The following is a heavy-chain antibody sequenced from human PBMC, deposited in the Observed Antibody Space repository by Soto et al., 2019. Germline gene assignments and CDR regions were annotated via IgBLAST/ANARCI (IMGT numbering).Heavy chain of an antibody. Sequence: KVSCKASGGTFSSYAISWVRQAPGQGLEWMGGIIPIFGTANYAQKFQGRVTITADKSTSTAYMELSSLRSEDTAVYYCARVGPDSGRSDYYYGMDVWGQGTTVTVSS. V-gene: IGHV1-69*06. CDR1: GGTFSSYA. CDR2: IIPIFGTA. D-gene: IGHD1-26*01. J-gene: IGHJ6*02. CDR3: ARVGPDSGRSDYYYGMDV.